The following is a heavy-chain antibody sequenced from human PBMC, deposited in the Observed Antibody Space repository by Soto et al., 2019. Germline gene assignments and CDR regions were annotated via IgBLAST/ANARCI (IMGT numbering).Heavy chain of an antibody. CDR1: GGSITSGGYY. Sequence: QVKLQESGPGLVTPSQSLSLTCSVSGGSITSGGYYWRWIRPHPGRGLEWLGHISYTGMTDYNQSLESRIDISLDTPRNQFSLILRSVTAADTAVYYCAASPNADFFDFWGQGALVTVSA. CDR2: ISYTGMT. J-gene: IGHJ4*02. CDR3: AASPNADFFDF. V-gene: IGHV4-31*02.